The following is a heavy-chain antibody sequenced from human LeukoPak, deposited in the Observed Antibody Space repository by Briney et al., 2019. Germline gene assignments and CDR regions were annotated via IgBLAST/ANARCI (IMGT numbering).Heavy chain of an antibody. CDR2: IYHSGGT. J-gene: IGHJ6*03. CDR3: ATNGYYCMDV. CDR1: GGSFSSSSYY. Sequence: SETLSLTCTVSGGSFSSSSYYWGWIRQPPGKGLEWIGEIYHSGGTNYNPSLKSRITISVDKSQNQFSLKVNSLTAADTAVYYCATNGYYCMDVWGKGTTVTASS. D-gene: IGHD2-8*01. V-gene: IGHV4-39*07.